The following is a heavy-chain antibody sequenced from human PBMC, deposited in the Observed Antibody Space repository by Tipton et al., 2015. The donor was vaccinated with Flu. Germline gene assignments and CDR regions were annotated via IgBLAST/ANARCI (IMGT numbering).Heavy chain of an antibody. Sequence: QLVQSGAEVKKPGASVKVSCKASGYTFTSYYMRWVRQAPGQGLEWMGIINPSGGSTSYAQKFQGRVTMTRDTSTSTVYMELSSLRSEDTAVYYCARGTPVYDSSGNLGAFDIWGQGTMVTVSS. V-gene: IGHV1-46*01. CDR1: GYTFTSYY. J-gene: IGHJ3*02. CDR3: ARGTPVYDSSGNLGAFDI. CDR2: INPSGGST. D-gene: IGHD3-22*01.